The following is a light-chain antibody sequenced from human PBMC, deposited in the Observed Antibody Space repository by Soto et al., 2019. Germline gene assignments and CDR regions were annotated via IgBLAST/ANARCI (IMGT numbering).Light chain of an antibody. Sequence: QSVLTQPPSVSAAPGQKVTISCSGSSSNIGRNYVSWYQHFPGTAPKLLIYDNTERPSGIPDRFSGSKSGTSATLDITGLQPGDEADYYCGSWDSSLSGGVFGGGTKLTVL. CDR3: GSWDSSLSGGV. V-gene: IGLV1-51*01. CDR2: DNT. J-gene: IGLJ3*02. CDR1: SSNIGRNY.